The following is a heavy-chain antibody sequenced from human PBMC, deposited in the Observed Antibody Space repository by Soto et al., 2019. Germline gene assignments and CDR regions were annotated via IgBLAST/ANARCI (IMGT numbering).Heavy chain of an antibody. V-gene: IGHV3-9*01. CDR1: GFTFDDYA. CDR2: ISWNSGSI. CDR3: AKGDDTAMVMSWFDP. D-gene: IGHD5-18*01. J-gene: IGHJ5*02. Sequence: GGSLRLSCAASGFTFDDYAMHWVRQAPGKGLEWVSGISWNSGSIGYADSVKGRFTISRDNAKNSLYLQMNSLRAEDTALYYCAKGDDTAMVMSWFDPWGQGT.